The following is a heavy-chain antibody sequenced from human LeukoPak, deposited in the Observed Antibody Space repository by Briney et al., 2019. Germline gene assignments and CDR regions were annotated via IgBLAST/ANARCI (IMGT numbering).Heavy chain of an antibody. Sequence: SETLSLTCAVYGGSFSGYYWSWIRQPPGKGLEWIGYIYYSGSTNYNPSLKSRVAISVDTSKNQFSLKLSSVTAADTAVYYCARVHDYGDIFDYWGQGTLVTVSS. D-gene: IGHD4-17*01. J-gene: IGHJ4*02. V-gene: IGHV4-59*01. CDR3: ARVHDYGDIFDY. CDR2: IYYSGST. CDR1: GGSFSGYY.